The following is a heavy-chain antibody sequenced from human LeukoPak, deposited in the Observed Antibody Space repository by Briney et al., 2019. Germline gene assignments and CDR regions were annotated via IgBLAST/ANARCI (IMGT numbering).Heavy chain of an antibody. CDR1: GGSPSGYY. D-gene: IGHD6-13*01. Sequence: SETLSLTCAVYGGSPSGYYWSWIRQPPGKGLEWIGEINHSGSTNYKPSLKSRVTISVDTSKNQFSLKLSSVTAADTAVYYCARPGYSSSWYAHSGFDPWGQGTLVTVSS. V-gene: IGHV4-34*01. J-gene: IGHJ5*02. CDR3: ARPGYSSSWYAHSGFDP. CDR2: INHSGST.